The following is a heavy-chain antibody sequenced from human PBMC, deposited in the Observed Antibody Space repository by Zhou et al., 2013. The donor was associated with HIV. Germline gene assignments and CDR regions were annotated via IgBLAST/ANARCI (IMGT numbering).Heavy chain of an antibody. J-gene: IGHJ6*03. CDR1: GYTFTSYF. D-gene: IGHD6-13*01. V-gene: IGHV1-46*01. CDR2: INPSAGNT. Sequence: QVQLVQSGAEVQKPGASVKVSCKASGYTFTSYFMHWVRQAPGQGLEWMGVINPSAGNTNYAQKFRGRVTMTRDTFTSTVYMELRSLRSQDTAMYYCAREMGSDYSSSMDVWGKGTTVTVSS. CDR3: AREMGSDYSSSMDV.